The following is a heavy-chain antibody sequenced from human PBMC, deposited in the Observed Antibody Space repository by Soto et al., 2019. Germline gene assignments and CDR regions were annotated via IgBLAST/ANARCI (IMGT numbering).Heavy chain of an antibody. CDR2: IAYDGSDQ. V-gene: IGHV3-30*18. J-gene: IGHJ5*02. D-gene: IGHD6-6*01. CDR3: AKVSVPVRPHWFDP. Sequence: GGSLRLSCAGSGFGFSSYGMHWVRQGPGKGLEWVAFIAYDGSDQHYADSVEGRFTISRDNSKNTLYLQMNSLRPEDTAVYYCAKVSVPVRPHWFDPWGQGTPVTVYS. CDR1: GFGFSSYG.